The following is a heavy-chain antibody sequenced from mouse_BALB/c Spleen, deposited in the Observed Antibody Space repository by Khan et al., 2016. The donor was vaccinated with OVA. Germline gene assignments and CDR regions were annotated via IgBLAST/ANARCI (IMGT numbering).Heavy chain of an antibody. CDR3: ARSTYRYAFAY. V-gene: IGHV3-8*02. D-gene: IGHD2-14*01. CDR1: GDSITSGY. Sequence: VQLKESGPSLVQPSQTLSLTCSVTGDSITSGYWSWIRKFPGNKLEYMGYMIYSGYTYYNPSLKSRISITRHTSKNQYYVQLNSVNTEDTATYYCARSTYRYAFAYWGQGTLVTVSA. CDR2: MIYSGYT. J-gene: IGHJ3*01.